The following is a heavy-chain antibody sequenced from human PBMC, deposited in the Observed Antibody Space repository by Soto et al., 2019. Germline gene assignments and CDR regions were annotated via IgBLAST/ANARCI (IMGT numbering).Heavy chain of an antibody. V-gene: IGHV3-30*19. CDR1: GFTFRSYV. CDR3: ARWGTTGGLDV. CDR2: TSYDGSGK. D-gene: IGHD3-16*01. Sequence: QVQLVESGGGVVQPGTSLRVSGVGSGFTFRSYVIHWVRQAPGKGLEWVALTSYDGSGKYYGDSVRGRFTISRDNSRNTVDLQMDSLRLEDTALYFCARWGTTGGLDVWGQGTLVSV. J-gene: IGHJ1*01.